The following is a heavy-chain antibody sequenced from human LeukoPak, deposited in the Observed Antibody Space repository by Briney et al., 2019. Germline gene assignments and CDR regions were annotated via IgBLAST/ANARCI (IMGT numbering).Heavy chain of an antibody. V-gene: IGHV4-38-2*01. J-gene: IGHJ4*02. CDR1: SYSISSGSY. CDR2: IFHSGNS. D-gene: IGHD3-22*01. Sequence: SETLSLTCAVSSYSISSGSYWGWIRQSPGKGLEWVGSIFHSGNSYYNPSLKSRLTMSVDTSKNQFSLKLSSVTAADTAVYYCARGPHYYDSSGYYPIDYWGQGTLVTVSS. CDR3: ARGPHYYDSSGYYPIDY.